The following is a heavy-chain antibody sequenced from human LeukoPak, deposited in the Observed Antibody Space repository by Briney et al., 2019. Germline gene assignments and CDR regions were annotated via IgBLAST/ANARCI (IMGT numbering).Heavy chain of an antibody. V-gene: IGHV3-33*06. Sequence: PGRSLRLSCAASGFTFSSYGMHWVRQAPGKGLEWVAVIWYDGSNKYYADSVKGRFTISRDNSKNSVYLQMSSLRVEDTAVYYCAKDGGTGLGTFDYWGQGTLVTVSS. D-gene: IGHD3/OR15-3a*01. CDR2: IWYDGSNK. CDR1: GFTFSSYG. J-gene: IGHJ4*02. CDR3: AKDGGTGLGTFDY.